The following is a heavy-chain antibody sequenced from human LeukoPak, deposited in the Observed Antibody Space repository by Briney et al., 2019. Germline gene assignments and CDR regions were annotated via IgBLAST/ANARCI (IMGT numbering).Heavy chain of an antibody. CDR1: GFTLDEYT. J-gene: IGHJ4*02. CDR2: ITWDGGST. D-gene: IGHD3-16*01. Sequence: GGSLRLSCAASGFTLDEYTMHWVRHAPGKGLEWVSLITWDGGSTYYANSVKGRFTITRDNSENSLYLQMNSLRTEDTALYYCATERSRYFDYWGQGTLVTVSS. V-gene: IGHV3-43*01. CDR3: ATERSRYFDY.